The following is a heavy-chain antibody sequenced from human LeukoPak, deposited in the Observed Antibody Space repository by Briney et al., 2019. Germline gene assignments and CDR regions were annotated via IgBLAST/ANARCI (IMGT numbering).Heavy chain of an antibody. J-gene: IGHJ5*02. V-gene: IGHV3-30*03. CDR2: ISYDGSNK. CDR3: ARDSSGYYYVSWFDP. Sequence: GGSLRLSCAASGFTFSSYGMHWVRQAPGKGLEWVAVISYDGSNKYYADSVKGRFTISRDNSKNTLYLQMNSLRAEDTAVYYCARDSSGYYYVSWFDPWGQGTLVTVSS. CDR1: GFTFSSYG. D-gene: IGHD3-22*01.